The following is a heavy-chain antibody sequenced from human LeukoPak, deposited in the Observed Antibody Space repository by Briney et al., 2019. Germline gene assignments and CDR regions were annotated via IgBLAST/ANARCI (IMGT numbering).Heavy chain of an antibody. J-gene: IGHJ4*02. D-gene: IGHD1-26*01. CDR1: GFTFRSYA. CDR3: AKGVNSGIYYAPDY. CDR2: ISSDGGKK. V-gene: IGHV3-30*18. Sequence: SGGSLRLSCAASGFTFRSYAMNWVRQAPGKGLEWVAVISSDGGKKYYADSVKGRFTISRDNSKNTLYLEMNSLRAEDTALYYCAKGVNSGIYYAPDYWGQGTLVTVSS.